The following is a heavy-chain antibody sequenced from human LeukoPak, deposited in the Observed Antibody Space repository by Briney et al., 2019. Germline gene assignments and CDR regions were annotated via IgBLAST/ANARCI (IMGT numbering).Heavy chain of an antibody. CDR1: GFTFSSYA. Sequence: PGGSLRLSCAASGFTFSSYAMHWVRQAPGKGLEWVAVISYDGSNKYYADSVKGRFTISRDNSKNTLYLQMNSLRAEDTAVYYCARDDHWGYAFDIWGQGTMVTVSS. J-gene: IGHJ3*02. CDR3: ARDDHWGYAFDI. V-gene: IGHV3-30*04. CDR2: ISYDGSNK. D-gene: IGHD3-16*01.